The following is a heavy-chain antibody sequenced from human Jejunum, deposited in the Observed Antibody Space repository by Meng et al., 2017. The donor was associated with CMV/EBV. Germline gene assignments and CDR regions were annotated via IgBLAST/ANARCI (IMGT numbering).Heavy chain of an antibody. V-gene: IGHV3-48*04. J-gene: IGHJ4*02. Sequence: GFTFSSYSFNWVRQVPGKGLEWVSYISSMSATMYYTDSVRGRFTISRDDAKNSLYLHMNNLRAEDTAIYYCARDVTILGRVQTFDSWGQGTLVTVSS. CDR2: ISSMSATM. CDR1: GFTFSSYS. D-gene: IGHD3-3*01. CDR3: ARDVTILGRVQTFDS.